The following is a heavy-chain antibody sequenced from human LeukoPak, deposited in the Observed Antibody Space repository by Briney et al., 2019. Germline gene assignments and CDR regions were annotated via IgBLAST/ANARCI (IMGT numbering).Heavy chain of an antibody. CDR2: MNPNSGNT. J-gene: IGHJ6*03. CDR1: GYTFTSYD. Sequence: GASVKVSCKASGYTFTSYDINWVRQATGQGLEWMGWMNPNSGNTGYAQKFQGRVTITRNTSISTAYMELSSLRSEDTAVYYCARGSSSGWTYYYYYYYMDVWGKGTTVTVSS. CDR3: ARGSSSGWTYYYYYYYMDV. D-gene: IGHD6-19*01. V-gene: IGHV1-8*03.